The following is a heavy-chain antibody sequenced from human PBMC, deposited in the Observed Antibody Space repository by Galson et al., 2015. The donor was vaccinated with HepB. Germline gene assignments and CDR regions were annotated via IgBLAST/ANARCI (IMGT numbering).Heavy chain of an antibody. V-gene: IGHV1-24*01. Sequence: SCKVSGYTLTELAMHWVRQAPGKGLEWMGGFHPEDGEIIYAQKFHGRVIMTDDTSTDTVYMELSSLRSEDTAMYYCAKGSPADTDAFDIWGQGTMVMVSS. CDR3: AKGSPADTDAFDI. D-gene: IGHD6-13*01. CDR1: GYTLTELA. CDR2: FHPEDGEI. J-gene: IGHJ3*02.